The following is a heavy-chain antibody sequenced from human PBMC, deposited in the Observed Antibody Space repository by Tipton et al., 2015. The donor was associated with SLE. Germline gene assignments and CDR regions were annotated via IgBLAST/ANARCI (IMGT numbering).Heavy chain of an antibody. J-gene: IGHJ4*02. CDR1: GGSISSGGYS. Sequence: TLSLTCAVSGGSISSGGYSWSWIRQPPGKGLEWIGNMYYSGSTYYNPSLKSRVTISLDTSKNQFSLKLSYVTAADTAVFYCARATYYYDSSGYYPDYWGQGTLVTVSS. D-gene: IGHD3-22*01. CDR3: ARATYYYDSSGYYPDY. CDR2: MYYSGST. V-gene: IGHV4-30-2*03.